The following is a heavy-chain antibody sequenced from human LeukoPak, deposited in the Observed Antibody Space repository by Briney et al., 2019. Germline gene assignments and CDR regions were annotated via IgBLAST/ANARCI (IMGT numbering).Heavy chain of an antibody. CDR3: YVVVTLHFDC. D-gene: IGHD2-21*02. Sequence: GGSLRLSCAASGFTFSNAWMSWVRQAPGKGLEWVGRIKSKTDDGTTDYAAPVKGRFTISRDDSKNTLYLQMNSLKTEDAAVYYCYVVVTLHFDCWGQGTLVTVSS. V-gene: IGHV3-15*01. CDR1: GFTFSNAW. J-gene: IGHJ4*02. CDR2: IKSKTDDGTT.